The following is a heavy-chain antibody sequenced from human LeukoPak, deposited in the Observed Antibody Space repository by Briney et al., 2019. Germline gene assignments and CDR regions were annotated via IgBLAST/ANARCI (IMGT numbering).Heavy chain of an antibody. J-gene: IGHJ6*03. CDR1: GFTFSSYS. V-gene: IGHV3-66*01. CDR2: IYSGGST. D-gene: IGHD3-16*01. CDR3: AKGVGGAANYYYMDV. Sequence: PGGSLRLSCAASGFTFSSYSMNWVRQAPGKGLEWVSVIYSGGSTYYADSVKGRFTISRDNSKNTLYLQMNSLRAEDTAVYYCAKGVGGAANYYYMDVWGKGTTVTVSS.